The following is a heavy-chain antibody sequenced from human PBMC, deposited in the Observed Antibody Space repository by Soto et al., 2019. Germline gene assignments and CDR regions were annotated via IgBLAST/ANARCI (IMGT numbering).Heavy chain of an antibody. CDR1: GFRFEDYG. Sequence: GGSLRLSCAASGFRFEDYGMHWVRQAPGKGLEWVSSISWNSRNIAYADSVKGRFTVSRDNAKNSLYLHMNSLRPEDTALYYCAKDISRYQLVLITEGMDVWGQGTTVTVSS. J-gene: IGHJ6*02. CDR2: ISWNSRNI. D-gene: IGHD3-10*01. CDR3: AKDISRYQLVLITEGMDV. V-gene: IGHV3-9*01.